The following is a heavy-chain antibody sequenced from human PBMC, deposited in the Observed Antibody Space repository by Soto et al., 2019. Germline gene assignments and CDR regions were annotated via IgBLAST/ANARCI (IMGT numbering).Heavy chain of an antibody. CDR3: ARDPNDYGDYVSY. J-gene: IGHJ4*02. V-gene: IGHV3-30*03. D-gene: IGHD4-17*01. CDR1: GFTFSSYG. CDR2: ISYDGSNK. Sequence: GGSLRLSCAASGFTFSSYGMHWVRQAPGKGLEWVAVISYDGSNKYYADSVKGRFTISRDNAKNTLYLQMNSLRAEDTAVYYCARDPNDYGDYVSYWGQGTLVTVSS.